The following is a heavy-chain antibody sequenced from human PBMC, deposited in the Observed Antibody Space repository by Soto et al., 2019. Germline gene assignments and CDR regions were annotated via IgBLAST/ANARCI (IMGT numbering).Heavy chain of an antibody. Sequence: ASVKVSCKASGGTFSSYAISWVRQAPGQGLEWMGGIIPIFGTANYAQKFRGRVTITADESTSTAYMELSSLRSEDTAVYYCARETLPDYYYDSSGYYSAYYYGMDVWGQGTTVTVSS. D-gene: IGHD3-22*01. CDR1: GGTFSSYA. J-gene: IGHJ6*02. CDR3: ARETLPDYYYDSSGYYSAYYYGMDV. CDR2: IIPIFGTA. V-gene: IGHV1-69*13.